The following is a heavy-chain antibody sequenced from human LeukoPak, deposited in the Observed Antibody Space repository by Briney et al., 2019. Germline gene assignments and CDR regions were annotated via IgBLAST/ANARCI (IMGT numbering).Heavy chain of an antibody. D-gene: IGHD6-19*01. CDR2: VKEDGSEK. Sequence: PGGSLRLSCAASGFTFSSYWMSWVHQAPGKGLEWVANVKEDGSEKYYVDSVKGRFTISRDNAKNSLYLQMNSLRAEDTAVYYCARDWWLVFDYWGQGTLVTVSS. J-gene: IGHJ4*02. CDR3: ARDWWLVFDY. CDR1: GFTFSSYW. V-gene: IGHV3-7*04.